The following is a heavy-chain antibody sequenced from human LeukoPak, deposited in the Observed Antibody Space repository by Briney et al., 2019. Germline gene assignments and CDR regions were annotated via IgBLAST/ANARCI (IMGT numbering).Heavy chain of an antibody. CDR1: GGTFSSYA. CDR2: IIPIFGTA. J-gene: IGHJ3*02. V-gene: IGHV1-69*05. D-gene: IGHD3-22*01. Sequence: GSSVKVSCKASGGTFSSYAISWVRQAPGQGLEWMGGIIPIFGTANYAQKFQGRVTITTDESTSTAYMELSSLRSEDTAVYYCARVYYDLNAFDIWGQGTMVTVSS. CDR3: ARVYYDLNAFDI.